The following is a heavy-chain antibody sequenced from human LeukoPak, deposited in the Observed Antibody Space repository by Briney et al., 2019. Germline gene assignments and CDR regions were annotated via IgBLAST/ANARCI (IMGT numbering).Heavy chain of an antibody. D-gene: IGHD3-10*01. V-gene: IGHV4-34*01. J-gene: IGHJ4*02. CDR1: GGSFSGYY. CDR2: INHSGST. CDR3: ARSWEFGELLIDY. Sequence: SETLSLTCAVYGGSFSGYYWSWIRQPPGKGLEWIGEINHSGSTNYNPSLKSRVTISVDMSKNQFSLRLSSVTAADTAVYYCARSWEFGELLIDYWGQGTLVTVSS.